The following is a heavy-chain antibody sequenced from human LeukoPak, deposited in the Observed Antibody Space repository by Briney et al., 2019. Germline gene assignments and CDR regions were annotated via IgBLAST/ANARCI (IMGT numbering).Heavy chain of an antibody. J-gene: IGHJ6*02. D-gene: IGHD1-26*01. CDR2: ISGYNGNS. CDR1: GDTLTSSG. Sequence: ASVKVSCKASGDTLTSSGVSWVRQAPGQGFEWMGWISGYNGNSDYAQKFQGRVTMTTDTSTRTAYMELRSLRSDDTAVYYCARVRPIVGAFTGYYYGMDVWGQGTTVTVSS. V-gene: IGHV1-18*01. CDR3: ARVRPIVGAFTGYYYGMDV.